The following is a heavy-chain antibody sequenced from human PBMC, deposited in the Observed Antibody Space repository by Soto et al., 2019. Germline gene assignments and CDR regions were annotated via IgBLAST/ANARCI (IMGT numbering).Heavy chain of an antibody. CDR3: VRGMNPLF. Sequence: PGGSLRLSCAASGFTLRTYTMNWVRQAPGKGPEWVSSISISSSDRYYADSVRGRFTISRDNAKNALYLQMNSLRADDTAVYFCVRGMNPLFGGQGTLVTVSS. CDR2: ISISSSDR. J-gene: IGHJ4*01. CDR1: GFTLRTYT. V-gene: IGHV3-21*06.